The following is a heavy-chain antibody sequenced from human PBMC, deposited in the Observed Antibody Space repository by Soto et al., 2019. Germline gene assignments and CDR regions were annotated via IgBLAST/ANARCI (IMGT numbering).Heavy chain of an antibody. V-gene: IGHV3-64D*08. CDR1: GFTFSSYA. J-gene: IGHJ3*02. CDR2: ISSNGGST. CDR3: VTQQQLDAFDI. D-gene: IGHD6-13*01. Sequence: PGGSLSLSCSASGFTFSSYAMHWVRQAPGKGLEYVSAISSNGGSTYYADSVKGRFTISRDNSKNTLYLQMSSLRAEDTAVYYCVTQQQLDAFDIWGQGTMVTVSS.